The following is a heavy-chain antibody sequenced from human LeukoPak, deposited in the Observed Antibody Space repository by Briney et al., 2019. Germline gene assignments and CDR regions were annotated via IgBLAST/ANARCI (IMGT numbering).Heavy chain of an antibody. V-gene: IGHV4-59*01. CDR2: IYYSGST. CDR1: GGSISSYY. D-gene: IGHD6-13*01. J-gene: IGHJ4*02. Sequence: SETLSLTCTVSGGSISSYYWSWIRQPPGKGLEWIGYIYYSGSTNYNPSLKSRVTISVNTSKNQFSLKLSSVTAADTAVYYCARVSPSSSWYGYFDYWGQGTLVTVSS. CDR3: ARVSPSSSWYGYFDY.